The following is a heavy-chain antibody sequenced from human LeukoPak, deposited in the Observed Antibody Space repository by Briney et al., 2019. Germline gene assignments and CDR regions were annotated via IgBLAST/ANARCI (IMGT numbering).Heavy chain of an antibody. Sequence: GGSLRLSCAASGFTFTHAWMNWVRQAPGKGLEWVGRIKTDNAGGTTDYAAPVKGRFTISRDDSDSTLYLQMHSLKTEDTAIYYCTTIYMGATFDFWGQGALVAVSS. CDR3: TTIYMGATFDF. D-gene: IGHD1-26*01. J-gene: IGHJ4*02. CDR1: GFTFTHAW. V-gene: IGHV3-15*01. CDR2: IKTDNAGGTT.